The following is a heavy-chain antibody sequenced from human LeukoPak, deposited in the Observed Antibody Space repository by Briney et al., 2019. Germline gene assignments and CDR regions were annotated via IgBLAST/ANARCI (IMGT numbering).Heavy chain of an antibody. V-gene: IGHV4-34*01. D-gene: IGHD6-6*01. Sequence: SETLSLTCTVSGGSISSYYWSWIRQPPGKGLEWIGEINHSGSTNYNPSLKSRVTISVDTSKNQFSLKLSSVTAADTAVYYCARGYPSIAARPPRSYYYYMDVWGKGTTVTVSS. CDR1: GGSISSYY. CDR2: INHSGST. J-gene: IGHJ6*03. CDR3: ARGYPSIAARPPRSYYYYMDV.